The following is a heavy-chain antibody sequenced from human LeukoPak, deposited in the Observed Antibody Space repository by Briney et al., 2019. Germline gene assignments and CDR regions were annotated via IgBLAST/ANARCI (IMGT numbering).Heavy chain of an antibody. Sequence: GGSLRLSCAASGLIFSDQYMIWIRQTPGKGLEWVSGISSSCSGGNTYYADSVKGRFTISRHSSKNTLFLHMNTLRPEHTAIYYFAKDRTVGASYWYFDLWGRGTLVTVSS. V-gene: IGHV3-23*01. CDR2: ISSSCSGGNT. D-gene: IGHD1-26*01. CDR3: AKDRTVGASYWYFDL. J-gene: IGHJ2*01. CDR1: GLIFSDQY.